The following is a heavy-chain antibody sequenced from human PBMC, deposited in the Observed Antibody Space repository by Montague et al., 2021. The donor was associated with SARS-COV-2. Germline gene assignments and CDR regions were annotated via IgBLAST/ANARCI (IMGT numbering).Heavy chain of an antibody. D-gene: IGHD4-17*01. V-gene: IGHV2-5*02. CDR1: GFSLSTSGVG. CDR3: ARSYGDYRDSYFDY. CDR2: IYWDDDK. Sequence: PALVKPTQTLTLTCTFSGFSLSTSGVGVGWIRQPPGKALEWLALIYWDDDKRYSSSLKSRLTITKDTSKNQVVLTMTNMDPVDTATYYCARSYGDYRDSYFDYWGQGTLVTVPS. J-gene: IGHJ4*02.